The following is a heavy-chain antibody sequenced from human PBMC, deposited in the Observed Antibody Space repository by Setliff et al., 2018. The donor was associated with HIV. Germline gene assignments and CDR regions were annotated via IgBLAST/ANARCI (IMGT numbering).Heavy chain of an antibody. D-gene: IGHD2-2*01. J-gene: IGHJ4*02. Sequence: SETLSLTCAVYGGSFSGHYWSWIRQPPGKGLEWIGEINHSEDTNYNPFLKSRVTISLDMSKNQFSLKLSSVTAADSAMYYCATNRRDCYSASCPLTSWGQGTLVTVSS. CDR2: INHSEDT. V-gene: IGHV4-34*01. CDR3: ATNRRDCYSASCPLTS. CDR1: GGSFSGHY.